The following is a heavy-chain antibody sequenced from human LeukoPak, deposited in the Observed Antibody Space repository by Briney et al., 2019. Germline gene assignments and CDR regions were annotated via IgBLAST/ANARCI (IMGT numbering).Heavy chain of an antibody. CDR3: AKWGDYDILTGYYVPDF. CDR1: GFIFRNYA. V-gene: IGHV3-23*01. CDR2: ITGSGDTT. Sequence: GGSLRLSCAASGFIFRNYAMSWVRQAPVKGLEWVSAITGSGDTTYYADSVKGRFTISRDNSKNTLYVEMNTLRVEDTAIYYCAKWGDYDILTGYYVPDFWGQGTLVTVSS. J-gene: IGHJ4*02. D-gene: IGHD3-9*01.